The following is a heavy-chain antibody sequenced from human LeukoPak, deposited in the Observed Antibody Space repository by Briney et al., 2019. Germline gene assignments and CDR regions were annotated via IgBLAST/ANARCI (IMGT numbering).Heavy chain of an antibody. CDR1: GFTISSYY. CDR2: IYSGGST. CDR3: ARGEPFDY. V-gene: IGHV3-53*01. Sequence: GGSLILSCAASGFTISSYYMSWVRQAPGKGLEWVSVIYSGGSTYYADSVKGRFTISRDNSKNTLYLQMSSLRAEDTAVYYCARGEPFDYWGQGTLVTVSS. D-gene: IGHD1-26*01. J-gene: IGHJ4*02.